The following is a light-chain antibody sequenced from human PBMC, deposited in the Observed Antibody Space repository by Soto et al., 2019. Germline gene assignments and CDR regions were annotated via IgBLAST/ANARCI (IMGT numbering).Light chain of an antibody. CDR1: QTIGTD. CDR2: GAS. CDR3: QQYNNWPPGT. V-gene: IGKV3-15*01. Sequence: EIVMTQSPATLSVSPGERATLSCRASQTIGTDLGWYQQKPGRPPRLLIYGASTRVTGIPARFSGSGSGTEFTLTISSLQSEDFAVYYCQQYNNWPPGTFGQGTKVEIK. J-gene: IGKJ1*01.